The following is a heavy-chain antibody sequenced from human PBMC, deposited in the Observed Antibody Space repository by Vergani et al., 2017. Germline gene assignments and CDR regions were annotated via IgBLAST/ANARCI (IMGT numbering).Heavy chain of an antibody. CDR3: AGTLSGYSSSWYPHYYYGMDV. CDR1: GYTFTSYA. CDR2: INTNTGNP. D-gene: IGHD6-13*01. V-gene: IGHV7-4-1*02. Sequence: QVQLVQSGSELKKPGASVKVSCKASGYTFTSYAMNWVRQAPGQGLEWMGWINTNTGNPTYAQGFTGRFVFSLDTSVSTAYLQISSLKAEDTAVYYCAGTLSGYSSSWYPHYYYGMDVWGQGTTVTVSS. J-gene: IGHJ6*02.